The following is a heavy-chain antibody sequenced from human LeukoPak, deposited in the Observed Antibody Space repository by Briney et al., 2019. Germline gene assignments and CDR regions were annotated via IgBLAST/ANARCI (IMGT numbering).Heavy chain of an antibody. CDR2: IRSDGTGT. V-gene: IGHV3-74*01. D-gene: IGHD7-27*01. CDR1: GFTFSRYG. CDR3: ARTTGKYFDS. J-gene: IGHJ4*01. Sequence: PGRSLRLSCAASGFTFSRYGMHWVRQAPGKGLVWISRIRSDGTGTTYADSVRGRFTLSRDNAKSTLFLQMDSLRAEDTAVYYCARTTGKYFDSWGRGTLVTVSS.